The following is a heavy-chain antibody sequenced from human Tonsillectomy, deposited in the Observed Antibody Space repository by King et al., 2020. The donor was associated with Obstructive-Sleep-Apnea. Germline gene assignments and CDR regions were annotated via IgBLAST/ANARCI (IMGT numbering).Heavy chain of an antibody. CDR2: IYYSGST. V-gene: IGHV4-39*01. CDR3: ARLVTNYYDSSGYPLGWFDP. CDR1: GGSIRSSSYY. Sequence: LQLQESGPGLVKPSETLSLTCSVSGGSIRSSSYYWDWIRQPPGKGLEWIGSIYYSGSTYYNPSLKSRVTISVDTSKNQFSLKLSSVTAADTAVYYCARLVTNYYDSSGYPLGWFDPRGQGTLVTVSS. D-gene: IGHD3-22*01. J-gene: IGHJ5*02.